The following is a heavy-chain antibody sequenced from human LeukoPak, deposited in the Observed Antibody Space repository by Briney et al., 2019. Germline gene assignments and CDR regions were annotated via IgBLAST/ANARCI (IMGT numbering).Heavy chain of an antibody. CDR1: GGSFSGYY. V-gene: IGHV4-34*01. Sequence: SETLSLTCAVYGGSFSGYYWSWIRQPPEKGLEWIGEINHSGSTNYNPSLKSRVTISVDTSKNQFSLKLSSVTAADTAVYYCASLTMVRGVFFDYWGQGTLVTVSS. J-gene: IGHJ4*02. D-gene: IGHD3-10*01. CDR2: INHSGST. CDR3: ASLTMVRGVFFDY.